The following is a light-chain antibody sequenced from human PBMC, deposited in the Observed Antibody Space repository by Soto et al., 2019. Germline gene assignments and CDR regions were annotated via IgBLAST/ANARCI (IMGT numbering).Light chain of an antibody. V-gene: IGLV1-40*01. CDR1: SSNIGAGYD. CDR3: PSYDSSLSGWV. Sequence: QSVLTQPPSVSGAPGQRVTISCTASSSNIGAGYDVHWYQQLPGTVPKLLIYGNSNRPSGVPDRFSGSKSGTSASLAITGLQAEDEADYYCPSYDSSLSGWVFGGGTKLTVL. CDR2: GNS. J-gene: IGLJ3*02.